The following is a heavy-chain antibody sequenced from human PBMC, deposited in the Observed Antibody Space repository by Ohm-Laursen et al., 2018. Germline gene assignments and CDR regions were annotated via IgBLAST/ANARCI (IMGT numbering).Heavy chain of an antibody. D-gene: IGHD3-22*01. CDR2: INYSGNT. V-gene: IGHV4-59*08. Sequence: SETLSLTCSVSGGAISNYYWSWIRQPPGKGLEWIGHINYSGNTNYNPSLKSRVTISVDTSKNQFSLKLSSVTAADTAVYYCASQDDSSGYYYPYGMDVWGQGTTVTVSS. CDR3: ASQDDSSGYYYPYGMDV. CDR1: GGAISNYY. J-gene: IGHJ6*02.